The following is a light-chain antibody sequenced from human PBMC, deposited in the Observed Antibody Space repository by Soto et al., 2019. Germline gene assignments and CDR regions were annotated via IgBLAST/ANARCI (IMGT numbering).Light chain of an antibody. CDR3: QEYNTWPWT. CDR1: QSVNSN. CDR2: GAS. J-gene: IGKJ1*01. V-gene: IGKV3-15*01. Sequence: ETFMTQSPSTLSVSPVEIATLSCRASQSVNSNLAWYQQKLGQAPRVLIFGASTRATGIPARFSGSGSGTEFSLTINSLQSEDFAVYYCQEYNTWPWTFGQGTKVDIK.